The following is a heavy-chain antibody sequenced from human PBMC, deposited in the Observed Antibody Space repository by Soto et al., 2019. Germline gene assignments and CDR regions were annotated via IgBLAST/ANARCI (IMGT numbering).Heavy chain of an antibody. V-gene: IGHV1-8*01. J-gene: IGHJ6*03. D-gene: IGHD2-2*02. CDR2: MNPNSGNT. CDR3: ATATCYTGRCYYYMDD. Sequence: ASVKVSCKASGYTFTSYDINWVRQATGQGLEWMGWMNPNSGNTGYAQKFQGRVTMTRNNSKSTAYMELNSLRSEDTAVYYCATATCYTGRCYYYMDDWGKGTPVTVSS. CDR1: GYTFTSYD.